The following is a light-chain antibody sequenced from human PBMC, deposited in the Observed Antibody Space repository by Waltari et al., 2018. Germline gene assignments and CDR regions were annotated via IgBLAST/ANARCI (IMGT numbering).Light chain of an antibody. J-gene: IGLJ2*01. CDR2: EVS. V-gene: IGLV2-8*01. CDR1: SSDVGVYHY. Sequence: QSALTQPPSASGSPGQSVTISCTGTSSDVGVYHYVSWYQQHPGKAPKLMIYEVSKRPSGVPERCSGSKSGNTTSLTVSGLQAEDEADYYCSAYAGSNNLVFGGGTKLTVL. CDR3: SAYAGSNNLV.